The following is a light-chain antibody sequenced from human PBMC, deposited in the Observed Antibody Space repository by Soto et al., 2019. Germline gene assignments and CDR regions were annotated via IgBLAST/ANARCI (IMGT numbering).Light chain of an antibody. V-gene: IGKV3-11*01. Sequence: EIVLTQFPATLSLSPGDSATLSCRASQSISNFLAWYQQKPGQAPRLLIYDASHRVTGVPGRFSGSGSGTDFTLTISSLEPDDFAVYHCQQRTTGTFGGGTKVEI. CDR2: DAS. CDR3: QQRTTGT. CDR1: QSISNF. J-gene: IGKJ4*01.